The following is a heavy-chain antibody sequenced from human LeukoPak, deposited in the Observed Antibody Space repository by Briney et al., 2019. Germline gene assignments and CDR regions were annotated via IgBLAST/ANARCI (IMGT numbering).Heavy chain of an antibody. Sequence: ASVKVFCKASGYTFTGCYMHWVRQAPGQGLEWMGWINPNSGGTNYAQKFQGRVTMTRDTSISTAYMELSRLRSDDTAVYYCARDFTPNYYDILTGFYSGTNWFDPWGQGTLVTVSS. J-gene: IGHJ5*02. CDR2: INPNSGGT. D-gene: IGHD3-9*01. CDR3: ARDFTPNYYDILTGFYSGTNWFDP. V-gene: IGHV1-2*02. CDR1: GYTFTGCY.